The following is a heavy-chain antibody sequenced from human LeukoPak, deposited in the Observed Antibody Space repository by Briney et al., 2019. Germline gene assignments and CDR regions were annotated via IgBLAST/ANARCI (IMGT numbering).Heavy chain of an antibody. V-gene: IGHV3-7*01. CDR2: IKQDGSEQ. J-gene: IGHJ5*02. D-gene: IGHD1-1*01. CDR1: GFTFSNYC. CDR3: ARAFTANWYNWFDP. Sequence: GGSLRLSCAASGFTFSNYCMIWVRQAPGKGLEWVASIKQDGSEQNYVDSMEGRFIISRDNAKNSLYLEMNSLRTEDTALYYCARAFTANWYNWFDPWGQGTPVTVSS.